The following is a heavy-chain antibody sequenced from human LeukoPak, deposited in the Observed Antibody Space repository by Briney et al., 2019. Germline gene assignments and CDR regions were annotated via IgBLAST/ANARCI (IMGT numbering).Heavy chain of an antibody. D-gene: IGHD6-19*01. Sequence: GGSLRLSCVASGFTLTIYWMSWVRQSPGKGLEWVAYIKGDGTKTKYVDSVKGRFTIYRDNAKNSLYLHMNNLRVEDTAVYFCARDPEEWQVPRDYWGQGTLVTVSS. CDR3: ARDPEEWQVPRDY. CDR1: GFTLTIYW. J-gene: IGHJ4*02. CDR2: IKGDGTKT. V-gene: IGHV3-7*01.